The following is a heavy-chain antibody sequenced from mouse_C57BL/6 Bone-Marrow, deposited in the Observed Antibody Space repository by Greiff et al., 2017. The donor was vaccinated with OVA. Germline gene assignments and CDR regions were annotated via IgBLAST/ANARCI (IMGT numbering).Heavy chain of an antibody. Sequence: EVMLVESGGGLVQSGRSLRLSCATSGFTFSDFYIVWVRQAPGKGLEWIAASRNKANDYTTEYSASVKGRFIVSRDTSQSILYLQMNALRAEDTAIYYCARDAGYFDVWGTGTTVTVSS. CDR3: ARDAGYFDV. J-gene: IGHJ1*03. V-gene: IGHV7-1*01. CDR1: GFTFSDFY. CDR2: SRNKANDYTT.